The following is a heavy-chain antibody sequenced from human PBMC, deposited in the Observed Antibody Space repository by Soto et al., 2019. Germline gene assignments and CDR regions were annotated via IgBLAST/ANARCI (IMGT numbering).Heavy chain of an antibody. CDR2: IVVGSGNT. CDR1: GFTFTSST. J-gene: IGHJ4*02. D-gene: IGHD3-3*01. V-gene: IGHV1-58*02. Sequence: QMQLVQSGPEVKKPGTSVKVSCKASGFTFTSSTMQWVRQARGQRLEWVGWIVVGSGNTNYARKFQGRVTITRDMSTSTAYMELSSLRSEDTAVYYCAAGKYDFWSGYDYWGQGTQVTVSS. CDR3: AAGKYDFWSGYDY.